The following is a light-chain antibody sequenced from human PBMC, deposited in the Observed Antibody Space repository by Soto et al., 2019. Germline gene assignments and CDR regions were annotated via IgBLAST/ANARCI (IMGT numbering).Light chain of an antibody. CDR2: KAS. J-gene: IGKJ4*01. Sequence: DIQMTQSPSTLSASVGDRVTITCRASQSISSWLAWYQQKPGKAPNLLISKASSLESGAPSRLSGNGSGTEFTLTISSLQPDDFATYYCQQYDSYPLSFGGGTKVEIK. V-gene: IGKV1-5*03. CDR1: QSISSW. CDR3: QQYDSYPLS.